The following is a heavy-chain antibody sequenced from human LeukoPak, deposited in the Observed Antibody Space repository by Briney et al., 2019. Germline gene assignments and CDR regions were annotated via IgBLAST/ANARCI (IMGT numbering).Heavy chain of an antibody. CDR3: ARALIGYYFDY. J-gene: IGHJ4*02. CDR1: GFTFSSYE. Sequence: GGSLRLSCAASGFTFSSYEMNWVRQAPGKGLEWVSYISSSGSTIYYADSVKGRFTISRDNAKNSLYLQMNSLRAEDTAVYYCARALIGYYFDYWGQGTLVTVSS. D-gene: IGHD2-8*01. CDR2: ISSSGSTI. V-gene: IGHV3-48*03.